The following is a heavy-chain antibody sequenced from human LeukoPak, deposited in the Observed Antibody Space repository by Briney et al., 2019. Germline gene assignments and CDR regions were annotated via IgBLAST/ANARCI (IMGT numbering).Heavy chain of an antibody. CDR2: ISPYNGNT. D-gene: IGHD3-9*01. V-gene: IGHV1-18*01. J-gene: IGHJ5*02. Sequence: ASVKVSCKASGYTFTSYCISWVRQAPGQGLEWMGWISPYNGNTNYAQKLQGRVTMTTDTSTSTAYMELRSLRSDDTAVYYCARDFPRDYDILTGYYMAGWFDPWGQGTLVTVSS. CDR3: ARDFPRDYDILTGYYMAGWFDP. CDR1: GYTFTSYC.